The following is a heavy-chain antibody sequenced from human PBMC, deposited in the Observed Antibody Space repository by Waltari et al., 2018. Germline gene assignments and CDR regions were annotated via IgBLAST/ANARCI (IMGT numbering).Heavy chain of an antibody. D-gene: IGHD5-18*01. Sequence: EVQLVESGGGLVQPGGSLRLSCADSGFTFSNYWMHWVRQAPGKGLVLVSRIVTDGRSTTYADSVKGRFTISRDNAKHTLYLQMNSLRAEDTAVYYCARDRGYGYYFDYWGQGTLVTVSS. J-gene: IGHJ4*02. CDR3: ARDRGYGYYFDY. CDR1: GFTFSNYW. CDR2: IVTDGRST. V-gene: IGHV3-74*01.